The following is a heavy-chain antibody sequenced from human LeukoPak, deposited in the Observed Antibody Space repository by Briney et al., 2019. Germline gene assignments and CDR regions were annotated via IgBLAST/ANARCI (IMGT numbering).Heavy chain of an antibody. CDR2: IIPIFGTA. Sequence: SVKVSCKASGGTFSSYAISWVQQAPGQGLEWMGGIIPIFGTANYAQKFQGRVTITADESTSTAYMELSSLRSEDTAVYYCARIQIAARPGYYYYGMDVWGQGTTVTVSS. CDR1: GGTFSSYA. V-gene: IGHV1-69*13. J-gene: IGHJ6*02. CDR3: ARIQIAARPGYYYYGMDV. D-gene: IGHD6-6*01.